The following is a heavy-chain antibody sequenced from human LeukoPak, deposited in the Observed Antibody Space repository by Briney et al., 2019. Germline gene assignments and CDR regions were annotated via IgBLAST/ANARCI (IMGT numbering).Heavy chain of an antibody. J-gene: IGHJ4*02. Sequence: PSETLSLTCTVSGGSISSYYWSWIRQPPGKGLEWIGYIYYSGSTNYNPSLKSRVTISVDTSKNQFSLKLSSVTAADTAVYYCASAPRGYSYGFDYGGKGPLVTVSS. CDR2: IYYSGST. D-gene: IGHD5-18*01. CDR3: ASAPRGYSYGFDY. CDR1: GGSISSYY. V-gene: IGHV4-59*01.